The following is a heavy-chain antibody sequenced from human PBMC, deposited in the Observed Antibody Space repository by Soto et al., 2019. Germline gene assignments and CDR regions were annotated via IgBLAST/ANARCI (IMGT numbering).Heavy chain of an antibody. CDR2: INHSGST. J-gene: IGHJ4*02. Sequence: SETLSLTCAVYGGSFSGYYWSWIRQPPGKGLEWIGEINHSGSTNYNPSLKSRVTISVDTSKNQFSLKLSSVTAADTAVYYCARGSHDFWSGYSYYFDYWGQGTLVTVS. CDR1: GGSFSGYY. D-gene: IGHD3-3*01. CDR3: ARGSHDFWSGYSYYFDY. V-gene: IGHV4-34*01.